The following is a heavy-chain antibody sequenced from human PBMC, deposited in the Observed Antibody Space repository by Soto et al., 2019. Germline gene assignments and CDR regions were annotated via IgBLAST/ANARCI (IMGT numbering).Heavy chain of an antibody. V-gene: IGHV4-34*01. J-gene: IGHJ1*01. CDR2: INHSGST. D-gene: IGHD6-13*01. CDR3: ARGGGIAAAGRNFQH. CDR1: GGSFSGYY. Sequence: SETLSLTCAVYGGSFSGYYWSWIRQPPGKGLEWIGEINHSGSTNYNPSLKSRVTLSVDTSKNQFSLKLSFVTAADTAVYYCARGGGIAAAGRNFQHWGQGTLVTVSS.